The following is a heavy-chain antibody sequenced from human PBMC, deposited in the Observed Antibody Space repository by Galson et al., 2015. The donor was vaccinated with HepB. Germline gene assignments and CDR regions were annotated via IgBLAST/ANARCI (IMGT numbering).Heavy chain of an antibody. D-gene: IGHD6-25*01. CDR3: VREMAIAAPAAFDY. Sequence: SLRISCAASGFTFSSYGMHWVRQAPGKGLEWVSLIWAAGTVQHYGGSVKGRFIISSDNSKSMVYLQMNNLRADDTAMYYCVREMAIAAPAAFDYWGRGTLVTVSS. CDR2: IWAAGTVQ. J-gene: IGHJ4*02. CDR1: GFTFSSYG. V-gene: IGHV3-33*01.